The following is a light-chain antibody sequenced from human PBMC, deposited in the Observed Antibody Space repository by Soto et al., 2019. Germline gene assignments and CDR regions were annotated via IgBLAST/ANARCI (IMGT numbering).Light chain of an antibody. CDR2: DTS. V-gene: IGKV3-20*01. CDR3: QQYGSSPIT. CDR1: QSVRSS. J-gene: IGKJ5*01. Sequence: EIVLTQSPATLSLSPGERATLSCRATQSVRSSLAWYQHKPGQTPRLLIYDTSTRATGVPARFSGSGSGTDCTLTVSRLEPEDVAMYYCQQYGSSPITLGQGTRLEIK.